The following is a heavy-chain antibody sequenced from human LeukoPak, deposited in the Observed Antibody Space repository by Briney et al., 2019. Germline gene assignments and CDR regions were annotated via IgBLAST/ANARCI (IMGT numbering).Heavy chain of an antibody. Sequence: GGSLRLSCAASGFTFSSYAMSWVRQAPGKGLEWVSAISGSGGSTYYADSVKGRFTISRDNSKNTLYLQMNSLRAEDTAVYYCAKGPRSLITMVRGVITPPFDYWGQGTLVTVSS. CDR3: AKGPRSLITMVRGVITPPFDY. D-gene: IGHD3-10*01. CDR1: GFTFSSYA. J-gene: IGHJ4*02. V-gene: IGHV3-23*01. CDR2: ISGSGGST.